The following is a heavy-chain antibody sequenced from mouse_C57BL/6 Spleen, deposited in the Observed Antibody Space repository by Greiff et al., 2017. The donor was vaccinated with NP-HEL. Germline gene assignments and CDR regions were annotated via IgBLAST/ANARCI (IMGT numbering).Heavy chain of an antibody. CDR1: GFTFSDYG. J-gene: IGHJ3*01. CDR2: ISSGSSTI. D-gene: IGHD2-4*01. V-gene: IGHV5-17*01. CDR3: ARSDYDILFAY. Sequence: EVKLMESGGGLVKPGGSLKLSCEASGFTFSDYGMHWVSQAPEKGLEWVAYISSGSSTIYYADTVKGRFTISRDKAKNPLFLQRTSLRSEDTAMYYCARSDYDILFAYWGQGTLVTVAA.